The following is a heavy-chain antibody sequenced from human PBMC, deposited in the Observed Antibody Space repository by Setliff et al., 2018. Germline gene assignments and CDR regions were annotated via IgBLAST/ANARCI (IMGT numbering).Heavy chain of an antibody. J-gene: IGHJ6*02. CDR3: ARVRVVVIGNYYYYYGMDV. CDR1: GGSISSDDYY. CDR2: IYYSGST. V-gene: IGHV4-39*07. Sequence: PSETLSLTCTVSGGSISSDDYYWSWIRQPPGKGLEWIGSIYYSGSTYYNPSLKSRVTISVDTSKDQFSLKLSSVTAADTAVYYCARVRVVVIGNYYYYYGMDVWGQGTTVTVSS. D-gene: IGHD2-15*01.